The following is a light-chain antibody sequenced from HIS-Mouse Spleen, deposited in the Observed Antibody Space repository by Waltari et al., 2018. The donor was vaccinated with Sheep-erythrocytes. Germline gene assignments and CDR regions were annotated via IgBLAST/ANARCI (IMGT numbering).Light chain of an antibody. CDR1: SSEVGGYNL. Sequence: QSALTLPASASGSPGQALPLSCTGTSSEVGGYNLFSWYQQHPGKAPKLMIYEGSKRPSGVSNRFSGSKSGNTASLTISGLQAEDEADYYCCSYAGSSTFHVVFGGGTKLTVL. V-gene: IGLV2-23*03. CDR2: EGS. J-gene: IGLJ2*01. CDR3: CSYAGSSTFHVV.